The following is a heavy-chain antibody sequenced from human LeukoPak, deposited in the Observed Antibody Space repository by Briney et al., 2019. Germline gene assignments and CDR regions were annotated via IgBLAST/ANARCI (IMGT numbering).Heavy chain of an antibody. D-gene: IGHD1-20*01. Sequence: GGSLRLSCVASGFTFSDYYMGWIRQAPGKGLEWISYISNSDGTTYYAESVQGRFSASRDNAKNSLYLEMNSLRAEDTAVYYCARASYSWNWGPGTLVTVSS. CDR1: GFTFSDYY. J-gene: IGHJ1*01. CDR2: ISNSDGTT. V-gene: IGHV3-11*01. CDR3: ARASYSWN.